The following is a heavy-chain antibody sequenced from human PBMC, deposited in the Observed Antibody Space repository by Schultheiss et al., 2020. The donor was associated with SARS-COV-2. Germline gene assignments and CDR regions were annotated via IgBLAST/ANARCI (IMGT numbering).Heavy chain of an antibody. CDR2: INQDGSET. Sequence: GGSLRLSCEASGFTFSTFWMTWVRQAPGKGLQWVATINQDGSETQYVDSEMGRFTISRDSAKNLLYLQMNSLKTEDTAVYYCTTGVVGTGRNYFDYWGQGTLVTVSS. CDR1: GFTFSTFW. J-gene: IGHJ4*02. CDR3: TTGVVGTGRNYFDY. V-gene: IGHV3-7*03. D-gene: IGHD2-15*01.